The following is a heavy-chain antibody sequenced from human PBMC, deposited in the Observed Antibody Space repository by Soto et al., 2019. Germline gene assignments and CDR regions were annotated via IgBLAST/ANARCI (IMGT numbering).Heavy chain of an antibody. CDR2: IYPGDSDT. V-gene: IGHV5-51*01. J-gene: IGHJ6*03. Sequence: EVQLVQSGAEVKKPGESLKISCTGSGYSFTSYWIGWLRQMPGKGLEWMGIIYPGDSDTRYSPSFQGQVTISADKSISTAYLQWSSLKASYIAMYYCARHKYYEFWRPPSYYYYYMDVWGKGTTVTVSS. CDR3: ARHKYYEFWRPPSYYYYYMDV. CDR1: GYSFTSYW. D-gene: IGHD3-3*01.